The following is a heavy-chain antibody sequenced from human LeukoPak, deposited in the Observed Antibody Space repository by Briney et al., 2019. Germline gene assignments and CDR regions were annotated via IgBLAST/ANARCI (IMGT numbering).Heavy chain of an antibody. D-gene: IGHD3-22*01. J-gene: IGHJ4*02. CDR2: MNPNSGNT. CDR3: ARVYYDSSGSDLFDY. Sequence: ASVKVSCKASGYTFTSYGISWVRQATGQGLEWMGWMNPNSGNTGYAQKFQGRVTMTRNTSISTAYMELSSLRSEDTAVYYCARVYYDSSGSDLFDYWGQGTLVTVSS. CDR1: GYTFTSYG. V-gene: IGHV1-8*02.